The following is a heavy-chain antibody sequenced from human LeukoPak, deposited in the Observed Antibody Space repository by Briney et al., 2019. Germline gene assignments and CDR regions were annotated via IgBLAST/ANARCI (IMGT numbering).Heavy chain of an antibody. Sequence: SETLSLTCTVSGGSISSYYWSWIRQPPGKGLEYIGHIYYSGSTNYNPSLKSRVTISVDTSKNQFSLKLSSVTAADTAVYYCARAALQWDYYMDVWAKGPRSPSP. CDR2: IYYSGST. CDR1: GGSISSYY. D-gene: IGHD4-11*01. CDR3: ARAALQWDYYMDV. V-gene: IGHV4-59*01. J-gene: IGHJ6*03.